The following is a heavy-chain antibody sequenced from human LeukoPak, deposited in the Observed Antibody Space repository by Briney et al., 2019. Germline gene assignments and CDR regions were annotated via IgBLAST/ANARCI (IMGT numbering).Heavy chain of an antibody. D-gene: IGHD2-2*01. Sequence: SETLCLTRTVSGGSISSYYWTWIRQPPGKGLEWIGYIFYSGGSNYNPSLKSRVTISVDTSKNHFSLKLSSVTAADTAVYYCARLGSTFDIWGQGTIVTVSS. V-gene: IGHV4-59*08. CDR2: IFYSGGS. J-gene: IGHJ3*02. CDR1: GGSISSYY. CDR3: ARLGSTFDI.